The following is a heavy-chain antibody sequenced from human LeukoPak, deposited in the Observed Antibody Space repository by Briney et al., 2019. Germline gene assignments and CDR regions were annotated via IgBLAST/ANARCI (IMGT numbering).Heavy chain of an antibody. Sequence: PSETLSLTCTVSGGSISSYYWSWIRQPPGKGLEWIGYIYYSGSTNYNPSLKSRVTISVDTSKNQFSLKLSSVTAADAAVYYCARSSITMVRGVTIFDPWGQGTLVTVSS. CDR2: IYYSGST. D-gene: IGHD3-10*01. CDR1: GGSISSYY. CDR3: ARSSITMVRGVTIFDP. V-gene: IGHV4-59*01. J-gene: IGHJ5*02.